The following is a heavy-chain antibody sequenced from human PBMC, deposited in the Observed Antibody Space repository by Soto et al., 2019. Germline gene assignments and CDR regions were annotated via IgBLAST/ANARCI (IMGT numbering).Heavy chain of an antibody. CDR1: GYTFTSYS. CDR3: ASNVLRFSGVVHRFYYMDV. V-gene: IGHV1-46*03. Sequence: SVQGSRKASGYTFTSYSRHWVLQGPGHCLDRMGILHPSRGRPSYSQKFQGRVTMTRDTSRSTAYMELSSLRSEATAVYYCASNVLRFSGVVHRFYYMDVWGKGTTVTVSS. D-gene: IGHD3-3*01. CDR2: LHPSRGRP. J-gene: IGHJ6*03.